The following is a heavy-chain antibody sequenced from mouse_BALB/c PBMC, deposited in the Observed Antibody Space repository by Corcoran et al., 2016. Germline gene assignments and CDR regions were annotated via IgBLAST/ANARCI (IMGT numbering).Heavy chain of an antibody. CDR1: GGSFSGYY. CDR2: IKHSGST. D-gene: IGHD1-1*01. V-gene: IGHV3-2*02. CDR3: ASGRRVVPAAMHALDI. J-gene: IGHJ3*01. Sequence: VQLQQWGAGLLKPSETLSLTCAVYGGSFSGYYWSWIRQPPGKGLGWIGEIKHSGSTNYNPSLKSRVNKALDTSRNQFFLELRSGTAADTSVYYCASGRRVVPAAMHALDIWGQGTMVTVS.